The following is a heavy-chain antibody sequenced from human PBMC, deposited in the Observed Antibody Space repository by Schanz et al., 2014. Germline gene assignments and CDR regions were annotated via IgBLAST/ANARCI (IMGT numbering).Heavy chain of an antibody. CDR2: IWFDGNNK. Sequence: QVQLVESGGGVVQPGTSLRLSCAGSGFTFSGFGMHWVRQAPGKGLEWVAVIWFDGNNKYYADSVKGRFTISRDNSKNTLYLQMDSLRPEDTAVYYCAKQFLSYYFYGMDVWGQGTTVSVSS. J-gene: IGHJ6*02. CDR1: GFTFSGFG. V-gene: IGHV3-30*18. CDR3: AKQFLSYYFYGMDV.